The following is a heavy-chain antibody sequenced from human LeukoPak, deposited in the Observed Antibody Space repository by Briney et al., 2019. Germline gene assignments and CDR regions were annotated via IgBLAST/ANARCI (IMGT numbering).Heavy chain of an antibody. D-gene: IGHD2-15*01. CDR3: GKTTVGYSSGRYPGWPVDY. J-gene: IGHJ4*02. CDR2: IFGSGGSP. CDR1: GFTFNSYA. V-gene: IGHV3-23*01. Sequence: PGGALRLSCAASGFTFNSYAMYWVRQAPGKGLERISGIFGSGGSPHYADSVKGRFTISRDNSQEIVYLQLDSLRVEDTALYYCGKTTVGYSSGRYPGWPVDYWGQGALVTVSS.